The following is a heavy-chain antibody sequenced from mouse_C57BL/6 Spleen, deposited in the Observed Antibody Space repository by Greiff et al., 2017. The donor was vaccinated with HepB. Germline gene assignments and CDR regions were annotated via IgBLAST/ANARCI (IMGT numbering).Heavy chain of an antibody. V-gene: IGHV10-1*01. CDR2: IRSKSNNYAT. CDR1: GFSFNTYA. J-gene: IGHJ2*01. Sequence: EAGGGLVQPKGSLKLSCAASGFSFNTYAMTWVRQAPGKGLEWVARIRSKSNNYATYYADSVKDRFTISRDDSESMLYLQMNNLKTEDTAMYYCVRHDYLDYWGQGTTLTVSS. CDR3: VRHDYLDY.